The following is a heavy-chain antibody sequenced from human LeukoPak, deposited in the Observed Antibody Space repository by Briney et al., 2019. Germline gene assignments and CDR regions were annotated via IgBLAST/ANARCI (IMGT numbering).Heavy chain of an antibody. J-gene: IGHJ4*02. CDR1: GFTFSTYC. CDR2: ICPDGTVT. CDR3: VRDFRSGDY. Sequence: GGSLRLSCAASGFTFSTYCMHWVRQAPGKGPMWVSRICPDGTVTNYADSVKARFIISRDNARNTVYLQMNSLRVEDTAVYYCVRDFRSGDYWGQGTLVTVSS. V-gene: IGHV3-74*01.